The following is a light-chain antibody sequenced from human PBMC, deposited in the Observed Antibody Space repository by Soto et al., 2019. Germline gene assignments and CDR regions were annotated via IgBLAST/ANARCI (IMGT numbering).Light chain of an antibody. CDR1: QSVSNN. CDR2: GAS. Sequence: EIVMTQSPVTLSESPGERVTLSCRASQSVSNNLAWYQQKSDQASRLLIYGASTRVTGIPARFSGSGSGTEFTLTISSLQSEDFAIYYCQQYNNWPPVTFGQGTRLDIK. J-gene: IGKJ5*01. V-gene: IGKV3-15*01. CDR3: QQYNNWPPVT.